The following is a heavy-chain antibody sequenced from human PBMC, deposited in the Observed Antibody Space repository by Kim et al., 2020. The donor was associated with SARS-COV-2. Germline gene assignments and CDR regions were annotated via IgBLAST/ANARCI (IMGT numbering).Heavy chain of an antibody. CDR1: GFTFSSYA. CDR3: ARDGRGWSYYYYGMDV. CDR2: ISYDGSNK. D-gene: IGHD6-19*01. J-gene: IGHJ6*02. V-gene: IGHV3-30*04. Sequence: GGSLRLSCAASGFTFSSYAMHWVRQAPGKGLEWVAVISYDGSNKYYADSVKGRFTISRDNSKNTLYLQMNSLRAEDTAVYYCARDGRGWSYYYYGMDVWGQGTTVTVSS.